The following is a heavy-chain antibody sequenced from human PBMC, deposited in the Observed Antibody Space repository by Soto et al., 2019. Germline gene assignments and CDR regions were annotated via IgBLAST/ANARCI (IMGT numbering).Heavy chain of an antibody. CDR3: ARLNGYCVSTGCHGYYGMDV. CDR1: GGSISSGGYS. D-gene: IGHD2-2*03. V-gene: IGHV4-30-2*01. CDR2: IYHSGST. Sequence: SETLSLTCAVSGGSISSGGYSWSWIRQPPGKGLEWIGYIYHSGSTYYNPSLKSRVTISVDRSKNQFSLKLSSVTAADTAVYYCARLNGYCVSTGCHGYYGMDVWGQGTTVTVSS. J-gene: IGHJ6*02.